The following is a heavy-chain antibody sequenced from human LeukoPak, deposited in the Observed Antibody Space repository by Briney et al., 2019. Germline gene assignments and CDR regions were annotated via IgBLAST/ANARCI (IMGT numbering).Heavy chain of an antibody. V-gene: IGHV1-2*02. J-gene: IGHJ4*02. CDR1: GYAFTDFY. CDR2: INPNSGGT. Sequence: GASVKVSCKASGYAFTDFYIHWVRQAPGQGLVWMGWINPNSGGTTYAQKFQGRVTMTTDTSISTAYLELNGLRSDDTAVYYCARDLDYGSGSFSNWGQGAIVTVSS. D-gene: IGHD3-10*01. CDR3: ARDLDYGSGSFSN.